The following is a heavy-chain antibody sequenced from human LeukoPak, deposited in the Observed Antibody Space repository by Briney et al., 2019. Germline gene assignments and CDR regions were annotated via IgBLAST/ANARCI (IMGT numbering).Heavy chain of an antibody. CDR1: GGSFSNYG. J-gene: IGHJ4*02. V-gene: IGHV1-69*04. D-gene: IGHD1-1*01. CDR2: IIPILGIA. CDR3: AKEERKDFYYFDY. Sequence: SVKVSCKASGGSFSNYGINWVRQAPGQGLEWMGRIIPILGIANYAQKLQGRVTITADKSTSTAYMELSSLRSEDTAVYCCAKEERKDFYYFDYWGQGTLVTVSS.